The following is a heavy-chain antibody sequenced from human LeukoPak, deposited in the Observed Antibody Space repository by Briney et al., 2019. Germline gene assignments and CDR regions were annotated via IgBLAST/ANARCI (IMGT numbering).Heavy chain of an antibody. CDR1: GGSISSGGYY. CDR3: ARSTVPYYFDY. V-gene: IGHV4-31*03. Sequence: SETLSLTCTVSGGSISSGGYYWSWIRQRPGKDLEWIGYIYYSGNTYYNPSLKSRVTISVDTSKNQFSLKLNSVTAADTVVYYCARSTVPYYFDYWGQGTLVTVSS. D-gene: IGHD4-17*01. J-gene: IGHJ4*01. CDR2: IYYSGNT.